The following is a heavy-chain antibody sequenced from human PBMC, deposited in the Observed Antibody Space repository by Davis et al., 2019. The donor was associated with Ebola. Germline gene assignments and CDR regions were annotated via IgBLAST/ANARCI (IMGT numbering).Heavy chain of an antibody. CDR1: GFTFSSYG. CDR3: ARVASQWLVDYYGMDV. J-gene: IGHJ6*02. Sequence: GESLKISCAASGFTFSSYGMHWVRQAPGKGLEWVAVIWYDGSNKYYADSVKGRFTISRDNSKNTLYLQMNSLRAEDTAVYYCARVASQWLVDYYGMDVWGQGTTVTVSS. V-gene: IGHV3-33*08. D-gene: IGHD6-19*01. CDR2: IWYDGSNK.